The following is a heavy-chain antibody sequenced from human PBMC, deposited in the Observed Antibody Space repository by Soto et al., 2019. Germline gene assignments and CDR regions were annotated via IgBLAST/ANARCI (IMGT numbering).Heavy chain of an antibody. V-gene: IGHV3-23*01. CDR1: GFTFSSYA. Sequence: GGSLRLSCAASGFTFSSYAMSWVRQAPGKGLEWVSAISGSGGSTYYADSVKGRVTISRDNSKNTLYLQMNSLGAEDTAVYYCAKDLPYYDILTGYSARAFDIWGQGTMVTVSS. CDR2: ISGSGGST. CDR3: AKDLPYYDILTGYSARAFDI. J-gene: IGHJ3*02. D-gene: IGHD3-9*01.